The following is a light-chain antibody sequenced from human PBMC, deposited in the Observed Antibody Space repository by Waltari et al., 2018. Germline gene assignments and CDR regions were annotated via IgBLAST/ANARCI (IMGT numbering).Light chain of an antibody. CDR2: RND. Sequence: HSVLTQSPSASAPPGPRVTISCSGTSSNIGNTFVYLYQQPPGTAPKLLIFRNDQRPSGVPDRFSGSKSGTSASLAISGLRSEDEANYHCASWDDGLSGWVFGGGTELTVL. CDR3: ASWDDGLSGWV. CDR1: SSNIGNTF. V-gene: IGLV1-47*01. J-gene: IGLJ3*02.